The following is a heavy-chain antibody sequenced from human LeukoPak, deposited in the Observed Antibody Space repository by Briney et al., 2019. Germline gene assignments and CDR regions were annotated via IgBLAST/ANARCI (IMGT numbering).Heavy chain of an antibody. V-gene: IGHV4-39*07. CDR3: GRGQAQRGFDY. CDR1: GGSISSSSYY. Sequence: PSETLSLTCTVSGGSISSSSYYWGWIRQPPGKGLEWIGSIYYSGSTYYNPSLKSRVTISVDTSKNQFSLKLSSVTAADTAGYYWGRGQAQRGFDYGGQETLVTVSS. CDR2: IYYSGST. J-gene: IGHJ4*02. D-gene: IGHD3-10*01.